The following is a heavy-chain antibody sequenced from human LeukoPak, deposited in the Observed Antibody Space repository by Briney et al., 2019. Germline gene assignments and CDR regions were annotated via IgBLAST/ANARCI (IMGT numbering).Heavy chain of an antibody. D-gene: IGHD2-2*01. V-gene: IGHV4-59*01. CDR2: VYYTGST. J-gene: IGHJ4*02. Sequence: SETLSLTCTVSGDFITAYYWSWTRQPPGKGLEWIGYVYYTGSTEYNPSLRSRVTISLDLSKHQFSLNLTSVTAADTAVYYCAGPMGPAAIFGFDYWGQGTLVTVSS. CDR3: AGPMGPAAIFGFDY. CDR1: GDFITAYY.